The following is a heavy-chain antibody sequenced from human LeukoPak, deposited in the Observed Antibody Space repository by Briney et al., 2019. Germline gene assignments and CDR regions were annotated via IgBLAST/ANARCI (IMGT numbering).Heavy chain of an antibody. Sequence: ASVKVSCKASGYTFTSYYMHWVRQAPGQGLEWMGIINPSGGSTSYAQKFQGRVTMTRDTSTSTAYMELRGLRSDDTAVYYCARGFGLGSSSWYDDAFDIWGQGTMVTVSS. CDR3: ARGFGLGSSSWYDDAFDI. D-gene: IGHD6-13*01. CDR1: GYTFTSYY. J-gene: IGHJ3*02. CDR2: INPSGGST. V-gene: IGHV1-46*01.